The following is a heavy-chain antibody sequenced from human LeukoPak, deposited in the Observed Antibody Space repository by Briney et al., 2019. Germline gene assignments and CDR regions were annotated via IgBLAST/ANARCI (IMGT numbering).Heavy chain of an antibody. CDR2: INPNSGGT. CDR3: ARSGCSSTSCFDAFDI. D-gene: IGHD2-2*01. CDR1: GYTFTDYY. V-gene: IGHV1-2*06. Sequence: ASVKVSCKASGYTFTDYYIQWVRQAPGQGLEWMGRINPNSGGTNYAQKFQGRVTMTRDTSISTAYMELSRLRSDDTAVYYCARSGCSSTSCFDAFDIWGQGTMVTVSS. J-gene: IGHJ3*02.